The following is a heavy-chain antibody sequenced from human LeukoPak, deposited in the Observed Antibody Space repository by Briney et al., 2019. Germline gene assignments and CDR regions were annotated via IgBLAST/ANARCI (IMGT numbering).Heavy chain of an antibody. Sequence: GASVKVSCKASGYTFTGYYMHWVRQAPGQGLEWMGWINPNSGGTNYAQKFQGWVTMTRDTSISTAYMELSRLRSDDTAVYYCARGGGGPVADPLIDYWGQGTLVTVSS. J-gene: IGHJ4*02. V-gene: IGHV1-2*04. D-gene: IGHD6-19*01. CDR2: INPNSGGT. CDR3: ARGGGGPVADPLIDY. CDR1: GYTFTGYY.